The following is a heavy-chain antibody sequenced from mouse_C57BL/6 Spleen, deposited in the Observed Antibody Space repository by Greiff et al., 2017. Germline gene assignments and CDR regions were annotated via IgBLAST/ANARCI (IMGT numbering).Heavy chain of an antibody. D-gene: IGHD1-1*01. CDR2: INPSNGGT. CDR3: SRGPILRYWYFDV. V-gene: IGHV1-53*01. Sequence: QVQLQQPGTELVKPGASVKLSCKASGYTFTSYWMHWVKQRPGQGLEWIGNINPSNGGTNYNEKFKSKATLTVDKSSSTAYMQLSSLTSEYSAVYYCSRGPILRYWYFDVWGTGTTVTVSS. J-gene: IGHJ1*03. CDR1: GYTFTSYW.